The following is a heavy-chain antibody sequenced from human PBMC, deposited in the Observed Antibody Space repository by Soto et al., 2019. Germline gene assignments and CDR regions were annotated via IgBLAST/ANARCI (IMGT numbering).Heavy chain of an antibody. V-gene: IGHV3-7*03. CDR1: GFSFSTYW. Sequence: EVQLVDSGGGLVQPGGSLRLSCAASGFSFSTYWMSWVRQAPGKGLEWVANMKYDGSETHYVDSVKGRFTISRDNANTSLYLQMNSLRGDVAAVYYCAKGVHIDFWGEATLVTVSS. J-gene: IGHJ4*02. CDR3: AKGVHIDF. CDR2: MKYDGSET. D-gene: IGHD2-8*01.